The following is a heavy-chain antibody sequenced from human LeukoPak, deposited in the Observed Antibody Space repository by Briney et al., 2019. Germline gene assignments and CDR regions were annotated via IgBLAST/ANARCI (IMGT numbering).Heavy chain of an antibody. CDR1: GGTFSSYA. CDR3: ARDTSKYSSSLSY. Sequence: GASVKVSCKASGGTFSSYAISWVRQAPGQGLEWMGGIIPIFGTANYAQKFQGRVTITTDESTSTAYMELSSLRSEDTAVYYCARDTSKYSSSLSYWGQGTLVTVSS. D-gene: IGHD6-6*01. J-gene: IGHJ4*02. V-gene: IGHV1-69*05. CDR2: IIPIFGTA.